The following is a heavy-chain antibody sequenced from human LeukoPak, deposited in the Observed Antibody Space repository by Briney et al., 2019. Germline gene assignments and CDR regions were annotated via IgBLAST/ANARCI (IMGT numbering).Heavy chain of an antibody. Sequence: ASVKVSCKASGYTFTSYYMHWVRQAPGQGLEWMGIINPSGGSTSYAQKFQGRVTMTRDMSTSTVYMELSSLRSEDTAVYYCARASDDEQVAASGSRPANYYYYYMDVWGKGTTVTVSS. CDR3: ARASDDEQVAASGSRPANYYYYYMDV. V-gene: IGHV1-46*01. CDR2: INPSGGST. CDR1: GYTFTSYY. J-gene: IGHJ6*03. D-gene: IGHD1-26*01.